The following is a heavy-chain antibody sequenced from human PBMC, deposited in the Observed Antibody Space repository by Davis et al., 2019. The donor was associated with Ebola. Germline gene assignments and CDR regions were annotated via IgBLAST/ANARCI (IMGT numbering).Heavy chain of an antibody. CDR3: VRGGSATAY. D-gene: IGHD2-15*01. J-gene: IGHJ1*01. V-gene: IGHV3-7*03. CDR1: GFTFSRYW. CDR2: IKQDASEK. Sequence: GESLKISCAASGFTFSRYWMSWVRQAPGKGLEWVANIKQDASEKYYVDSVKGQFTISRDNAKSSLYLQMNSLRAEDTAVFYCVRGGSATAYWGQGTPVTVSS.